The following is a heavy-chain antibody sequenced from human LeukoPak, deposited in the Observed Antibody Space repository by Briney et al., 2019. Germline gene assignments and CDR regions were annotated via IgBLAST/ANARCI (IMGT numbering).Heavy chain of an antibody. CDR3: ARYSYYYDSSGYPGFDY. CDR2: IYYSGST. V-gene: IGHV4-39*01. J-gene: IGHJ4*02. D-gene: IGHD3-22*01. CDR1: GGSISSSSYY. Sequence: PSETLSLTCTVSGGSISSSSYYWGWIRQPPGKGLEWIGSIYYSGSTYYNPSLKSRVTISVDTSKNQFSLKLSSVTAADTAVYYCARYSYYYDSSGYPGFDYWGQGTLVTVSS.